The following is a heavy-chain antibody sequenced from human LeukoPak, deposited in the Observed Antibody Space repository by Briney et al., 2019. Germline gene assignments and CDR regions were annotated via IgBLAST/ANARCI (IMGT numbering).Heavy chain of an antibody. D-gene: IGHD3-22*01. J-gene: IGHJ4*02. CDR1: GFLVNTNY. CDR2: IKQDGSEK. V-gene: IGHV3-7*01. Sequence: GGSLRLSCAASGFLVNTNYMTWVRQAPGKGLEWVANIKQDGSEKYYVDSVKGRFTISRDNAKNSLYLQMNSLRAEDTAVYYCARYITMIRRDYFDYWGQGTLVTVSS. CDR3: ARYITMIRRDYFDY.